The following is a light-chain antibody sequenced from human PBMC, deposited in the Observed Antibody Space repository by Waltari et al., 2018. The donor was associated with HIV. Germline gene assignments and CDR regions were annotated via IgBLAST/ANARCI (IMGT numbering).Light chain of an antibody. J-gene: IGLJ2*01. CDR1: SSDVGGYNL. V-gene: IGLV2-23*01. CDR3: CSYAGSSNVV. Sequence: QSALTQPAPASGSPGQSITISCTGTSSDVGGYNLVSWDQKHPGKAPSLMIYEGSKRPSRVSNRFSGSKSSNTGYLTISGLQAEDEAYHYCCSYAGSSNVVFGGGTKLTVL. CDR2: EGS.